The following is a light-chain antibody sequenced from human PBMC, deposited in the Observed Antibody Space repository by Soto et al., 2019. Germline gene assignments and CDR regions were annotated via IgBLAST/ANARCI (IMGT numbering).Light chain of an antibody. V-gene: IGLV2-14*03. CDR3: SSYTSSSVI. CDR2: DVY. J-gene: IGLJ2*01. CDR1: NSDVGGYNY. Sequence: QSALTQPASVSGSPGQSITISCTGFNSDVGGYNYVSWYQQHSGKAPKLMIYDVYNRPSGISDRFSGSKSGDTASLAISGLLPEDEADYYCSSYTSSSVIFGGGTKLTV.